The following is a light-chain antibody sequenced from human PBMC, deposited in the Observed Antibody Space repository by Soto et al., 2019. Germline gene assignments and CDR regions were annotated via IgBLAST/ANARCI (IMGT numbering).Light chain of an antibody. CDR3: SSCAGTNNLV. V-gene: IGLV2-8*01. J-gene: IGLJ3*02. CDR1: SSDVGGYNY. CDR2: EVT. Sequence: QSVLTQPPSASGSPGQSVTISCTGTSSDVGGYNYVSWYQQVPGKAPKLLIYEVTERPSGVPDRFSGSKSGNTASLTVSGLQAEDEADYYCSSCAGTNNLVFGGGTQLTVL.